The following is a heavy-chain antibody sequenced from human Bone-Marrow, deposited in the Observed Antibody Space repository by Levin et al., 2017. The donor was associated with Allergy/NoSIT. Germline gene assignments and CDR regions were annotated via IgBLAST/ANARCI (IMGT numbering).Heavy chain of an antibody. Sequence: KISCKASGGTFSSYTISWVRQAPGQGLEWMGRIIPILGIANYAQKFQGRVTITADKSTSTAYMELSSLRSEDTAVYYCARGGGYGDYGRFQHWGQGTLVTVSS. CDR2: IIPILGIA. J-gene: IGHJ1*01. CDR1: GGTFSSYT. D-gene: IGHD4-17*01. CDR3: ARGGGYGDYGRFQH. V-gene: IGHV1-69*02.